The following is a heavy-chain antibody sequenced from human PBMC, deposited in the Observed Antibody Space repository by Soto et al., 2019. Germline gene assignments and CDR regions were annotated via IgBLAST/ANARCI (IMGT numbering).Heavy chain of an antibody. D-gene: IGHD4-17*01. V-gene: IGHV1-3*01. CDR3: ARESIEHDYGDYGCKDY. J-gene: IGHJ4*02. CDR1: GYTFTSYA. CDR2: INAGNGNT. Sequence: QVQLVQSGAEVKKPGASVKVSGKASGYTFTSYAMHWVRQAPGQRLEWMGWINAGNGNTKYSQKFQGRVTITRDTSASTAYMELSSLRSEDTAVYYCARESIEHDYGDYGCKDYWGQGTLVTVSS.